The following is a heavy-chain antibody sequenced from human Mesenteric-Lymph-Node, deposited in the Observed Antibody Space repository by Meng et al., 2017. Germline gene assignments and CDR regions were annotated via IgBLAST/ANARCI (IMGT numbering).Heavy chain of an antibody. CDR3: AKDYYGSGSYSPTLDP. Sequence: GGSLRLSCAASGFTCSSYAMSWVRQAPGKGLEWVSAISGSGGSTYYADSVKGRFTIARDNSKNTLYLQMNSLRAEDTDVYYGAKDYYGSGSYSPTLDPWGQGTLVTVSS. CDR1: GFTCSSYA. CDR2: ISGSGGST. V-gene: IGHV3-23*01. D-gene: IGHD3-10*01. J-gene: IGHJ5*02.